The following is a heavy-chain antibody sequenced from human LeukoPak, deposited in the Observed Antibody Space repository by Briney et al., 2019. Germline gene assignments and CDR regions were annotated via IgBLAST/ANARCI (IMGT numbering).Heavy chain of an antibody. Sequence: GGSLRLSCAAPGFTVSSNYMSWVRQAPGKGLEWVSVIYSGGSTYYADSVKGRFNISRDNSKNTLYLQMNSLRAEDTAVYYCARDRYGSGSYYLVYWGQGTLVTVSS. J-gene: IGHJ4*02. D-gene: IGHD3-10*01. V-gene: IGHV3-66*01. CDR2: IYSGGST. CDR3: ARDRYGSGSYYLVY. CDR1: GFTVSSNY.